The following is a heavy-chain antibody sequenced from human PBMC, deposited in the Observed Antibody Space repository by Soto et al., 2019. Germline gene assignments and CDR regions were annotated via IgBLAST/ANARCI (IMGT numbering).Heavy chain of an antibody. Sequence: LETLCLTCTVSGGSINDYDWTWIRQPPGKGLEWMGYIYYSGTTTNYNPSLKSRVTLSVDTSKNQFSLKLSSVTAADTAVYYCARLGGSYAVPHFDYWGQGTLVTVS. V-gene: IGHV4-59*08. CDR2: IYYSGTT. CDR1: GGSINDYD. CDR3: ARLGGSYAVPHFDY. J-gene: IGHJ4*02. D-gene: IGHD1-26*01.